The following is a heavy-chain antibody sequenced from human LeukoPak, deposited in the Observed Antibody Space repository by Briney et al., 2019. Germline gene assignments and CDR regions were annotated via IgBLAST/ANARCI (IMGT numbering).Heavy chain of an antibody. Sequence: ASVKVSCKASGYSFTGYYMHWVRQAPGQGLEWMGWINPTSGGTNYAQKFQGRVTMTRDTSISTAYMELSRLRSDDTAVYYCARIFGDYYHWYFDLWGRGTLVTVSS. CDR2: INPTSGGT. D-gene: IGHD3-22*01. J-gene: IGHJ2*01. V-gene: IGHV1-2*02. CDR1: GYSFTGYY. CDR3: ARIFGDYYHWYFDL.